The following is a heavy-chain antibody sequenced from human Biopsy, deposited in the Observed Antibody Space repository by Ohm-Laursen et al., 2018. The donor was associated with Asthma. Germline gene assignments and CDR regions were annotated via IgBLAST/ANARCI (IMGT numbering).Heavy chain of an antibody. CDR2: ISCDGSNK. Sequence: SLRLSCSASGFTFSSYVMHWVRQAPGKGLEWVAVISCDGSNKYYADSVKGRFTISRDNSKNTLYLQMNSLRAEDTAVYYCASQSSGPDFWSGYYYFDYWGQGTLVTASS. CDR1: GFTFSSYV. D-gene: IGHD3-3*01. V-gene: IGHV3-30*03. CDR3: ASQSSGPDFWSGYYYFDY. J-gene: IGHJ4*02.